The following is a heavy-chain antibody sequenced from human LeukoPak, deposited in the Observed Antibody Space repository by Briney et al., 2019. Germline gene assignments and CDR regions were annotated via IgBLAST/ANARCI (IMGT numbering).Heavy chain of an antibody. J-gene: IGHJ4*02. CDR2: MYYTGNT. CDR3: ARGTYSSDFEY. Sequence: PSETLSLTCAVSGGSISSGGYSWSWIRQPPGKGLEWIGYMYYTGNTHYNPSLRSRITIPVDTSKNQFSLKLSSVTAADTAVYYCARGTYSSDFEYWGQGTLVTVSS. D-gene: IGHD6-25*01. CDR1: GGSISSGGYS. V-gene: IGHV4-30-4*07.